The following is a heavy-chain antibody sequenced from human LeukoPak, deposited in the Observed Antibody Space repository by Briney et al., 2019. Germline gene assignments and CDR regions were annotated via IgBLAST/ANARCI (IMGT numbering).Heavy chain of an antibody. Sequence: GASVKVSCKASGYTFTGYYMHWVRQAPGQGLEWMGWINPNSGGTNYAQKFQGRVTMTRDTSISTAYMELSRLRSDDTAVYYCARDRGHCSSTSCVWFDPWGQGTLVTVSS. CDR1: GYTFTGYY. CDR2: INPNSGGT. CDR3: ARDRGHCSSTSCVWFDP. J-gene: IGHJ5*02. D-gene: IGHD2-2*01. V-gene: IGHV1-2*02.